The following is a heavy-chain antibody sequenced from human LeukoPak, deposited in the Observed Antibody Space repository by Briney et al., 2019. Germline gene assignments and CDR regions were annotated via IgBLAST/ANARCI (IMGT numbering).Heavy chain of an antibody. V-gene: IGHV3-23*01. CDR1: GFTFSSYA. J-gene: IGHJ6*03. CDR3: ARGLYGSGSNYYYYYYMDV. Sequence: PGGSLRLSCAASGFTFSSYAMSWVRQAPGKGLEWVSAISGSGGSTYYADSVKGRFTISRDNSKNTLYLQMNRLRAEDTAVYYCARGLYGSGSNYYYYYYMDVWGKGTTVTISS. CDR2: ISGSGGST. D-gene: IGHD3-10*01.